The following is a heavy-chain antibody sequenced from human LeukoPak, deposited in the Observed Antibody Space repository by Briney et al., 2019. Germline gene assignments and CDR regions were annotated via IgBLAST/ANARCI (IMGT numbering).Heavy chain of an antibody. CDR1: GYTFTSYY. CDR2: INPNSGGT. V-gene: IGHV1-2*02. J-gene: IGHJ6*03. Sequence: ASVKVSCKASGYTFTSYYMHWVRQAPGQGLEWMGWINPNSGGTNYAQKFQGRVTMTRDTSISTAYMELSRLRSDDTAVYYCARDGTIGRYCSGGSCYPRYYYYYYMDVWGKGTTVTISS. D-gene: IGHD2-15*01. CDR3: ARDGTIGRYCSGGSCYPRYYYYYYMDV.